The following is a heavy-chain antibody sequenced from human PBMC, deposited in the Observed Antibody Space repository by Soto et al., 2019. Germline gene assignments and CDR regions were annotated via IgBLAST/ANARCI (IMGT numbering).Heavy chain of an antibody. J-gene: IGHJ4*02. CDR1: GFTFSSYS. Sequence: PGGSLRLSCAASGFTFSSYSMSWVRQAPGKGLEWVSGFRTSDDGGTTYYADSVKGRFTISRDNSKNMLFLQMNSLRAEDTAIYYCAKKVNSGPGSQYFDYWGQGTLVTVSS. D-gene: IGHD3-10*01. CDR3: AKKVNSGPGSQYFDY. CDR2: FRTSDDGGTT. V-gene: IGHV3-23*01.